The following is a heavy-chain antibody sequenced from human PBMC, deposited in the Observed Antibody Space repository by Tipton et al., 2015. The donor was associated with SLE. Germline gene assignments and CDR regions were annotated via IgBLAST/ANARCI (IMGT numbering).Heavy chain of an antibody. CDR3: AREKAGGSGKKLYFDY. Sequence: TLSLTCTVSGGSISSSSYYWGRIRQPPGKGLEWIGSIYYSGSTYYNPSLKRRVPIAVDTSKNRFSRKLSSVTAADTAVYYCAREKAGGSGKKLYFDYWGQGTLVTVSS. CDR2: IYYSGST. D-gene: IGHD3-10*01. J-gene: IGHJ4*02. V-gene: IGHV4-39*07. CDR1: GGSISSSSYY.